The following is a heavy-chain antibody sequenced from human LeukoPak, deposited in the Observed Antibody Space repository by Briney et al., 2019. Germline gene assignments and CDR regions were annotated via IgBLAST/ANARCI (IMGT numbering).Heavy chain of an antibody. CDR1: GFTFSSYW. Sequence: GGSLRLSCAASGFTFSSYWMSWVRQAPGKGLGWVANIKQDGSEKYYVDSVKGRFTISRDNAKNSLYLQMNSLRAEDTAVYYCAKEFCTGGNCYWAYFDYWGRGTLVTVSS. J-gene: IGHJ4*02. D-gene: IGHD2-15*01. CDR3: AKEFCTGGNCYWAYFDY. V-gene: IGHV3-7*01. CDR2: IKQDGSEK.